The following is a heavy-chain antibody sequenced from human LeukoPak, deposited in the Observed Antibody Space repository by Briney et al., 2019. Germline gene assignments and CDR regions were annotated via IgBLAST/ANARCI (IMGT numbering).Heavy chain of an antibody. J-gene: IGHJ5*02. Sequence: GASVKVSCRASGYTFTGYYLHWVRQAPGQGLEWMGRIHPNSGDTHYARKFQGRVTMTRDTSISTAYMEFSRLRPDDTAVYYCARVSSPLQYNWFDPWGQGTLVTVSS. CDR2: IHPNSGDT. CDR1: GYTFTGYY. D-gene: IGHD1-14*01. V-gene: IGHV1-2*06. CDR3: ARVSSPLQYNWFDP.